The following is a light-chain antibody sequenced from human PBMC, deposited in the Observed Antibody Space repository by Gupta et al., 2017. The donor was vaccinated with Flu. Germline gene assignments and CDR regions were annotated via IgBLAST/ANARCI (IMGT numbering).Light chain of an antibody. CDR1: SNDVGRYNY. Sequence: QSALTQPASVSGSPGQSITISCPRTSNDVGRYNYVSWYQQHPGKAPQLMIYEVSNRPSGVSNRFSGSKSGNTASLTIAGLQAEDEADYYCSSYTSSSTVVFGGGTKLTVL. CDR2: EVS. V-gene: IGLV2-14*01. J-gene: IGLJ2*01. CDR3: SSYTSSSTVV.